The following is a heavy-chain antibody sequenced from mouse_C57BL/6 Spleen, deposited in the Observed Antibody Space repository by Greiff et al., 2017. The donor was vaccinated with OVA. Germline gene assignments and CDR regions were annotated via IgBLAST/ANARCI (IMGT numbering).Heavy chain of an antibody. V-gene: IGHV14-3*01. CDR3: ARSTVVAHWYFDV. D-gene: IGHD1-1*01. CDR2: IDPANGNT. CDR1: GFNIKNTY. J-gene: IGHJ1*03. Sequence: EVKLVESVAELVRPGASVKLSCTASGFNIKNTYMHWVKQRPEQGLEWIGRIDPANGNTKYAPKFQGKATITADTSSNTAYLQLSSLTSEDTAIYYCARSTVVAHWYFDVWGTGTTVTVSS.